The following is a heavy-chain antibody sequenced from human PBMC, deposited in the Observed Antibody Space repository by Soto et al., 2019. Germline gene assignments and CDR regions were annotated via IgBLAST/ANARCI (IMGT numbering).Heavy chain of an antibody. V-gene: IGHV4-34*01. Sequence: SETLSLTCAVYGGSFSGYYWSWIRQPPGKGLEWIGEINHSGSTNYNPSLKSRVTISVDRSKNQFSLKLSSVTAADTAVYYCARDAGDYGAFDIWGQGTMVTVSS. CDR3: ARDAGDYGAFDI. J-gene: IGHJ3*02. D-gene: IGHD4-17*01. CDR1: GGSFSGYY. CDR2: INHSGST.